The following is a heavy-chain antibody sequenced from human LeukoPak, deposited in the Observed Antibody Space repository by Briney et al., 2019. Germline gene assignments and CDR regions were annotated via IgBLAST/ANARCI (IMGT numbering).Heavy chain of an antibody. Sequence: PSETLSLTCTVSDDSITMYYWTWIRQPPGKGLEWIGYVDHTGSTKFNPSLNGRVSISRDTSNNFFSLRLRSVTAADTAVYYCARVAYVYSELHYFDYWGQGTLVTVSS. J-gene: IGHJ4*02. CDR1: DDSITMYY. CDR2: VDHTGST. CDR3: ARVAYVYSELHYFDY. D-gene: IGHD1-7*01. V-gene: IGHV4-59*01.